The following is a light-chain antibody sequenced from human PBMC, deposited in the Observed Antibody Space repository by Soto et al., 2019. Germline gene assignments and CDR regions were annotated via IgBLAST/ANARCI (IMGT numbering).Light chain of an antibody. CDR1: QSVGSSY. V-gene: IGKV3-15*01. CDR2: GAS. CDR3: QQYNNWPPYT. J-gene: IGKJ2*01. Sequence: IVMTQSPATLSVYPGERATLSCRASQSVGSSYLAWYQQKPGQAPRLLIYGASSRATGIPARFSGSGSGTEFTLTISSLQSEDFAVYYCQQYNNWPPYTFGQGTKVDIK.